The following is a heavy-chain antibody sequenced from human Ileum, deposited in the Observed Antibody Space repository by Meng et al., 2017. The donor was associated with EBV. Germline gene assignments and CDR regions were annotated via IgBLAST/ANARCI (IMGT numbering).Heavy chain of an antibody. Sequence: GPGPGTPSHPRALTCAFSGGSSSSYYWWSWVRQSPEKGLEWIGEMYPTGPTYYNPSLKGRVSISIDKSKNQLSLKLNSVTAADTAVYYCVRGGTYYLSYWGQGSLVTVSS. CDR1: GGSSSSYYW. D-gene: IGHD1-26*01. V-gene: IGHV4-4*02. CDR3: VRGGTYYLSY. J-gene: IGHJ4*02. CDR2: MYPTGPT.